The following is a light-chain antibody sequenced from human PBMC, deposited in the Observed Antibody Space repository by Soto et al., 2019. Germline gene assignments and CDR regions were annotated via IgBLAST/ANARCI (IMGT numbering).Light chain of an antibody. V-gene: IGLV2-14*01. Sequence: QSALTQPASVSGSPGQSMTISCTGTRDDIGDYNFVSWYRQRPGEIPKLIIYEVYYRPSGVSDRFSGPKFGDTAYLTISGLQAEDEADYYCSSYTSGSTLVFGGGTKVTVL. CDR3: SSYTSGSTLV. J-gene: IGLJ2*01. CDR2: EVY. CDR1: RDDIGDYNF.